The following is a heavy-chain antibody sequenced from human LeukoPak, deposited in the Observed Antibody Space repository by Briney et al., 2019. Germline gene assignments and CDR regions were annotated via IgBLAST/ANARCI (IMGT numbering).Heavy chain of an antibody. CDR1: GFTFSSYA. Sequence: PGGSLRLSCAASGFTFSSYAVSWVRQAPGKGLEWVSAISGSGGSTYYADSVKGRFTISRDNSKNTLYLQMNSLRAEDTAVYYCAKDRGMGAQLWFLFDYWGQGTLVTVSS. D-gene: IGHD5-18*01. V-gene: IGHV3-23*01. J-gene: IGHJ4*02. CDR3: AKDRGMGAQLWFLFDY. CDR2: ISGSGGST.